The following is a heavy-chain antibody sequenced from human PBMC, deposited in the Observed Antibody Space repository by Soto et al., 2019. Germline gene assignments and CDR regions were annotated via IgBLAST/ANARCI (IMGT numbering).Heavy chain of an antibody. CDR2: ISGYNGNT. D-gene: IGHD6-6*01. Sequence: QVQLVQSGAEVKKPGASVKVSCKASGYTFTSYGISWVRQAPGQGLEWMGWISGYNGNTHYAQKLQGRVTMTTDTSTSTAYMELRSLRSDDTAVYYCARDMRSFDYYYGMDVWGQGTTLTVSS. CDR3: ARDMRSFDYYYGMDV. J-gene: IGHJ6*02. CDR1: GYTFTSYG. V-gene: IGHV1-18*01.